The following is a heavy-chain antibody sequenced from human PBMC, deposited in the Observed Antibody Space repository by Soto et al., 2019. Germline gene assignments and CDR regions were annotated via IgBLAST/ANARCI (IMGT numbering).Heavy chain of an antibody. Sequence: QVQLVQSGAEVKKPGASVKVSCKASGYTFTSYAMHWVRQAPGQRLERMGWINAGNGNTKYSQKFQGRVTITRDTSASTAYMELSSLRSEDTAVYYCARGRFTPFDGDVWGQGTTVTVSS. CDR2: INAGNGNT. CDR1: GYTFTSYA. V-gene: IGHV1-3*01. CDR3: ARGRFTPFDGDV. J-gene: IGHJ6*02.